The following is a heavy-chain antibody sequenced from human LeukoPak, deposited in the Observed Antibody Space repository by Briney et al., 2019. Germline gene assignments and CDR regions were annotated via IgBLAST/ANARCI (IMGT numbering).Heavy chain of an antibody. CDR2: ISYDGSNK. V-gene: IGHV3-30*18. J-gene: IGHJ6*04. D-gene: IGHD5-12*01. CDR1: GFTFSSYG. Sequence: GGSLRLSCAASGFTFSSYGRHWVRQAPGKGLEWVAVISYDGSNKYYADSVKGRFTISRDNSKNTLYLQMNSLRAEDTAVYYCAKGGYDSYYHYGMDVWGKGTTVTVSS. CDR3: AKGGYDSYYHYGMDV.